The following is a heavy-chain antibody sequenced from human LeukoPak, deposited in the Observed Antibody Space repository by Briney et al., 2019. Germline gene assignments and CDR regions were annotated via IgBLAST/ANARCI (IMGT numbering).Heavy chain of an antibody. V-gene: IGHV4-34*01. D-gene: IGHD2-2*01. CDR2: INHSGST. CDR3: ARGFGDIVVVPAADQFDY. Sequence: SETLSLTCAVYGGSFSGYYWSWIRQPPGKGLEWIGEINHSGSTNYNPSLKSRVTISVDTSKNQLSLKLSSVTAADTAVYYCARGFGDIVVVPAADQFDYWGQGTLVTVSS. J-gene: IGHJ4*02. CDR1: GGSFSGYY.